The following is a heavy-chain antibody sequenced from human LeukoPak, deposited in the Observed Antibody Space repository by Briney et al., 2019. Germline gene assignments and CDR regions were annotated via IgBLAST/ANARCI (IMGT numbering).Heavy chain of an antibody. V-gene: IGHV4-39*07. Sequence: PSETLSLTCTVSGGSISSSSYYWGWIRQPPGKGLEWIGSIYYSGSTYYNPSLKSRVTISVDTSKNQFSLELSSVTAADTAVYYCARDMVRGVIGYWGQGTLVTVSS. J-gene: IGHJ4*02. CDR3: ARDMVRGVIGY. D-gene: IGHD3-10*01. CDR1: GGSISSSSYY. CDR2: IYYSGST.